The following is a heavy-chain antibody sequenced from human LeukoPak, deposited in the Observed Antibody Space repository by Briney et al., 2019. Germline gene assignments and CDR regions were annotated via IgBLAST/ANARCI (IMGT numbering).Heavy chain of an antibody. D-gene: IGHD3-10*01. CDR1: GGSFSGYF. J-gene: IGHJ4*02. V-gene: IGHV4-34*01. CDR2: INHSGST. Sequence: PSETLSLTCGVHGGSFSGYFWSWIRQPPGKGLEWIGEINHSGSTNYNPSLKSRVTISVDTSKNQFSLKLSSVTAADTAVYYCARLSDYYGSGDYWGQGTLVTVSS. CDR3: ARLSDYYGSGDY.